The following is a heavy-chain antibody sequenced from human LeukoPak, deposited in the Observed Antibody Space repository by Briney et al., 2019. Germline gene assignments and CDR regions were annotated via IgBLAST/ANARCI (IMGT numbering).Heavy chain of an antibody. D-gene: IGHD5-18*01. CDR3: AKTDSYGYVHDY. V-gene: IGHV4-28*05. Sequence: PSETLSLTCAVSRYSISSPNWWGWIRQSPGKGLEWIGYIYYTGSIYYNPSLKNRVTMSVDTSKNQFSLKLSSVTAVDTAVYYCAKTDSYGYVHDYWGQGTLVTVSS. CDR2: IYYTGSI. J-gene: IGHJ4*02. CDR1: RYSISSPNW.